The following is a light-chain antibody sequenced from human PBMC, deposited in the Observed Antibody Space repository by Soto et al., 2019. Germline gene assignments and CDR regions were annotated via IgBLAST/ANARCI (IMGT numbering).Light chain of an antibody. J-gene: IGLJ1*01. Sequence: QSALTQPASLSGSPGQSITISCTGTSSDIGAYDYVSWFQQHPGKAPKLMISEVNNRPSGVSNRFSGSKSGNTAYLTISGLQVEDQAEYYCSSHTSSRTFVFGTGTKVTVL. V-gene: IGLV2-14*01. CDR2: EVN. CDR3: SSHTSSRTFV. CDR1: SSDIGAYDY.